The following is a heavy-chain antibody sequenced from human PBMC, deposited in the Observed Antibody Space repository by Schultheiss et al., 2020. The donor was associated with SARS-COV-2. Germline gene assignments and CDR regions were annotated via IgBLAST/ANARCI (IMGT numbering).Heavy chain of an antibody. Sequence: ASVKVSCKASGYTFTSYYMHWVRQAPGQGLEWMGWMNPNSGNTGYAQKFQGRVTMTRDTSISTAYMELSRLRSDDTAVYYCARAYDSSGYHAFDIWGQGTMVTVSS. J-gene: IGHJ3*02. V-gene: IGHV1-2*02. CDR3: ARAYDSSGYHAFDI. CDR1: GYTFTSYY. CDR2: MNPNSGNT. D-gene: IGHD3-22*01.